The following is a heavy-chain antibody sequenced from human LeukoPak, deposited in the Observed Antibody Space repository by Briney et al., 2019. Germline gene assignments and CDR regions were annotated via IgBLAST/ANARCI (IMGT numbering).Heavy chain of an antibody. Sequence: PGGSLRLSCAASGFTFSSYEMNWVRQAPGKGLEWVSYISSSGSTIYYADSVKGRFTISRDNAKNSLYLQMNSLRAEDTAVYYCAREDRPQYYYYYMDVWGKGTTVTVSS. CDR1: GFTFSSYE. V-gene: IGHV3-48*03. D-gene: IGHD2-15*01. J-gene: IGHJ6*03. CDR2: ISSSGSTI. CDR3: AREDRPQYYYYYMDV.